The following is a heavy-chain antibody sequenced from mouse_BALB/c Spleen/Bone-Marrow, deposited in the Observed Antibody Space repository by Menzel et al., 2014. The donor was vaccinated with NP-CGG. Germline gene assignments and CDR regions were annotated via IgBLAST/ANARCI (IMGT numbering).Heavy chain of an antibody. CDR1: GFSLTSYG. CDR3: ARDLGYDPYYFDY. CDR2: IWAGGST. Sequence: VKLVESGPGLVAPSQSLSITCTVSGFSLTSYGVHWVRRPPGKGLEWLGVIWAGGSTSYISALMSRLTITKANSKNQVFLKMNSLQTDDTAIYYCARDLGYDPYYFDYWGQGTTLTVSS. D-gene: IGHD2-2*01. J-gene: IGHJ2*01. V-gene: IGHV2-9*02.